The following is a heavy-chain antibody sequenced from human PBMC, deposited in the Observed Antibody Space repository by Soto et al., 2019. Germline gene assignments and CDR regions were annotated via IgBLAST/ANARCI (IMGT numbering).Heavy chain of an antibody. V-gene: IGHV3-23*01. J-gene: IGHJ4*02. CDR3: AKHYYHFWSGFDY. D-gene: IGHD3-3*01. CDR1: GFTFSSYA. CDR2: ISGSGGST. Sequence: EVQLLESGGGLVQPGGSLRLSCAASGFTFSSYAMSWVRQAPVKGLEWVSAISGSGGSTYYADSVKGRFTISRDNAKNTLYLQMHSVRAEDTAVYYCAKHYYHFWSGFDYCGQGTLVTVSS.